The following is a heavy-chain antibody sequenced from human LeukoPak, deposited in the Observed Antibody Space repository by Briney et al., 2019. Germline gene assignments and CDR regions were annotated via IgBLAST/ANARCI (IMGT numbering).Heavy chain of an antibody. CDR3: ARAGDGDYALDL. J-gene: IGHJ2*01. CDR1: GFTFSSYA. Sequence: GRSLRLSCAASGFTFSSYAMHWVRQAPGKGLEWVAVISYDGSNKYYADSVKGRFTISRDNSKNTLYLQMNSLRAEDTAVYYCARAGDGDYALDLWGRGTLVTASS. CDR2: ISYDGSNK. V-gene: IGHV3-30*04. D-gene: IGHD4-17*01.